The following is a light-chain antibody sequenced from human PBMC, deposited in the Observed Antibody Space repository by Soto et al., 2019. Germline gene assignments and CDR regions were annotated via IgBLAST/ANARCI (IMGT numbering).Light chain of an antibody. CDR1: QSVSSY. CDR2: DAS. J-gene: IGKJ5*01. V-gene: IGKV3-11*01. CDR3: QQRSNWPPTIT. Sequence: EIVLTQSPATLSLSPGERATLSCRASQSVSSYLAWYQQKPGQAPRLLIYDASNRATGIPARFSGSGSGTDFTLTISSLETEDFEVYYCQQRSNWPPTITFGQGTRMEIK.